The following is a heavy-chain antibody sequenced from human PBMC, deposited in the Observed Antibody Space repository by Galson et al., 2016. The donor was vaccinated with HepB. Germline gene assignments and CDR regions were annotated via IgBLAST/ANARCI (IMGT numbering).Heavy chain of an antibody. J-gene: IGHJ5*02. D-gene: IGHD6-13*01. V-gene: IGHV3-23*01. CDR2: IIGSGVNT. CDR3: AKGAAAYKVDWFDP. Sequence: SLRLSCAASGFTFSSYAMTWVRQTPGKGLEWLSSIIGSGVNTFYAHSVKGRFTISRDNSNNALYLQMNRLRAEDTAIYYCAKGAAAYKVDWFDPWGQGTLVTVSS. CDR1: GFTFSSYA.